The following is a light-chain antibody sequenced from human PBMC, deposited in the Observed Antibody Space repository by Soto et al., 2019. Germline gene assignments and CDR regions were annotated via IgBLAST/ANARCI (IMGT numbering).Light chain of an antibody. CDR1: QGIRNY. V-gene: IGKV1-27*01. Sequence: DIQMTQSPSSLSASVGDRVTITCRASQGIRNYLAWYQQKPGKVPKLLIYAASTLQSGVPSRFSGSGSGTDLTLTISSLQPEDVATYYCQKYNSAPLTFGPGTKVDIK. CDR2: AAS. CDR3: QKYNSAPLT. J-gene: IGKJ3*01.